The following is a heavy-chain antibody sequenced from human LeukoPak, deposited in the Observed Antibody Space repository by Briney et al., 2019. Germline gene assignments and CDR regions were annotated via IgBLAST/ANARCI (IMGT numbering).Heavy chain of an antibody. Sequence: GGSLRPSCAASGFTFSSYEMNWVRQAPGKGLEWVSYISSSGSTIYYADSVKGRFTISRDNAKNSLYLQMNSLRAEDTAVYYCARDLGYSSGCPADWGQGTLVTVSS. CDR3: ARDLGYSSGCPAD. V-gene: IGHV3-48*03. J-gene: IGHJ4*02. CDR1: GFTFSSYE. D-gene: IGHD6-19*01. CDR2: ISSSGSTI.